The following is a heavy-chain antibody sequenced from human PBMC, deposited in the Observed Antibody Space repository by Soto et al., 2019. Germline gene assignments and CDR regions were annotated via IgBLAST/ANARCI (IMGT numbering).Heavy chain of an antibody. J-gene: IGHJ6*03. CDR1: GFTFSSYA. CDR2: ISYDGSNK. D-gene: IGHD4-17*01. Sequence: GGSLRLSCAASGFTFSSYAMHWVRQAPGKGLEWVAVISYDGSNKYYADSVKGRFTISRDNSKNTLYLQMNSLRAEDTAVYYCARARDYGDYYYYYDMDVWGKGTTVTVSS. V-gene: IGHV3-30*04. CDR3: ARARDYGDYYYYYDMDV.